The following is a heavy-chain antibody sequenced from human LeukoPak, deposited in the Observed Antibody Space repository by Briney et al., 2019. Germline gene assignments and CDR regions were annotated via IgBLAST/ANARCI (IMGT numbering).Heavy chain of an antibody. J-gene: IGHJ5*02. CDR2: INTNTGNP. CDR3: ARLLVVVPGASIHWFGP. D-gene: IGHD2-2*01. V-gene: IGHV7-4-1*02. CDR1: GYTFTTYA. Sequence: GASVKVSCKASGYTFTTYAMNWVRQAPGQGLEWMGWINTNTGNPTYAQGFTGRFVFSVDTSVSTAYLKISSLKAEDTAVYYCARLLVVVPGASIHWFGPWGQGTLVTVSS.